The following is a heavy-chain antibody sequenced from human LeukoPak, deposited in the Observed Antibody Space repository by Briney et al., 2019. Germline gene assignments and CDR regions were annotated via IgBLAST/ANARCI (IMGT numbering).Heavy chain of an antibody. CDR2: IDWDDDK. J-gene: IGHJ4*02. CDR1: GFTFSTYSM. D-gene: IGHD3-22*01. Sequence: LRLSCAASGFTFSTYSMNWVRQPPGKALEWLARIDWDDDKYYSTSLKTRLTISKDTSKNQVVLTMTNMDPVDTATYYCARMSSGDTGGFDYWGQGTLVTVSS. CDR3: ARMSSGDTGGFDY. V-gene: IGHV2-70*11.